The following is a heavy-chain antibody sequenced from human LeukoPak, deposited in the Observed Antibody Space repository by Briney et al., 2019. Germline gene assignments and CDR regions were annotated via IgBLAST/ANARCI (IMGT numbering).Heavy chain of an antibody. CDR1: GGSISSSSYS. V-gene: IGHV4-39*01. CDR2: IYYSGTT. CDR3: ARLRFDFWSGYTHPYFDY. D-gene: IGHD3-3*01. Sequence: KPSETLSLTCTVSGGSISSSSYSWGWIRQPPGKGLEWIGSIYYSGTTYYNPSLKSRVTISVDTSKIQFSLKLSSVDATDTAVYFCARLRFDFWSGYTHPYFDYWGQGTLVTVSS. J-gene: IGHJ4*02.